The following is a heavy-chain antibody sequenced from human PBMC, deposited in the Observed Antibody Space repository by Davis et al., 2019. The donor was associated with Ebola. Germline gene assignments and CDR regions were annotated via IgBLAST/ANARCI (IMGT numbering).Heavy chain of an antibody. CDR2: ISGSGGST. Sequence: GGSLRLSCAASGFTFSNSAMSWVRQAPGKGLEWVSTISGSGGSTYYADSVKGRFTISRENCKNTLYLQMNSLRAEDTAVYYCAKVGGSGTYWGQGILVTVSS. CDR1: GFTFSNSA. V-gene: IGHV3-23*01. CDR3: AKVGGSGTY. D-gene: IGHD3-10*01. J-gene: IGHJ4*02.